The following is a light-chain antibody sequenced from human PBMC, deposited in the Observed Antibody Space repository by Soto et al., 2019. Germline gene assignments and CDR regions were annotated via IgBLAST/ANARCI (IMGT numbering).Light chain of an antibody. J-gene: IGKJ4*01. CDR3: QQYYSYPPLT. CDR2: AAS. CDR1: QGISSY. Sequence: AIRMTQSPSSLSASTGDRVTITCRASQGISSYLAWYQQKPGKAPKLLIYAASTLQSGVPSRFSGNGSGTDFTLTISCLQSEDFATYYCQQYYSYPPLTFGGGTKVEL. V-gene: IGKV1-8*01.